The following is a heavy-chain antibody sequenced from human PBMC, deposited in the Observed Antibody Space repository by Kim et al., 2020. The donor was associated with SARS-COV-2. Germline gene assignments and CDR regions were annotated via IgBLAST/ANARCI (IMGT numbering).Heavy chain of an antibody. CDR2: NGNT. CDR3: ARADWFDP. V-gene: IGHV1-3*01. J-gene: IGHJ5*02. Sequence: NGNTKYSQKVQGRVTITRDTSASTAYMELSSLRSEDTAVYYCARADWFDPWGQGTLVTVSS.